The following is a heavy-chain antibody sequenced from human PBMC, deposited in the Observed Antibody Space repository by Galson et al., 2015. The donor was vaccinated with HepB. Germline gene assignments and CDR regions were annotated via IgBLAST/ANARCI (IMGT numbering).Heavy chain of an antibody. CDR1: GYTFTSYA. CDR3: ARNTSDKGAFDV. D-gene: IGHD1/OR15-1a*01. J-gene: IGHJ3*01. CDR2: ISGYNDNT. V-gene: IGHV1-18*01. Sequence: QSGAEVKKPGASVYVSCKASGYTFTSYALSWVRQAPGQGLEWMGWISGYNDNTNYAQKFQGRVTMTTDTSTSAAYMELRSLRSDDTAVYYWARNTSDKGAFDVWGQGTLVTVSS.